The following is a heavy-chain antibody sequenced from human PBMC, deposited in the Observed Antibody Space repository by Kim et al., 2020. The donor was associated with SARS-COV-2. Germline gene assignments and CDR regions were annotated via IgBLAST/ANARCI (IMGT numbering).Heavy chain of an antibody. CDR3: ARDYGDYWFDP. CDR2: T. D-gene: IGHD4-17*01. V-gene: IGHV4-4*07. J-gene: IGHJ5*02. Sequence: TNYNPSLKSRVTMSVDTSKNQFSLKLSSVTAADTAVYYCARDYGDYWFDPWGQGTLVTVSS.